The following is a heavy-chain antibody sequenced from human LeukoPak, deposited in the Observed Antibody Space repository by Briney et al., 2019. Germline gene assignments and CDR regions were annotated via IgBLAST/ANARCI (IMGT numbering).Heavy chain of an antibody. CDR1: GFTFSSYW. CDR3: ARAFPYYYGSGSYHLDY. Sequence: GGSLRLSCAASGFTFSSYWMHWVRQAPGKGLVWVSRINSDGSSTSYADSVKGRFTISRDNAKNTLYLQMNSLRAEDTAVYYCARAFPYYYGSGSYHLDYWGQGTLVTVSS. D-gene: IGHD3-10*01. CDR2: INSDGSST. J-gene: IGHJ4*02. V-gene: IGHV3-74*01.